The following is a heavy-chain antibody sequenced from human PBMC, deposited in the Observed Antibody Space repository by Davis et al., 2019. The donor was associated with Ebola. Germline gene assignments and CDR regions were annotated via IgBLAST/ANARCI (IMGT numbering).Heavy chain of an antibody. CDR1: GFTFSNYG. CDR3: AKDAATVVVLAALDY. Sequence: GESLKISCAASGFTFSNYGMHWVRQAPGKGLEWVAVISYDGSMKYFTDSVKGRFTISRDNSKNTVYLQMNSLRAEDTAVYYCAKDAATVVVLAALDYWGQGTLVTVSS. V-gene: IGHV3-30*18. D-gene: IGHD2-15*01. CDR2: ISYDGSMK. J-gene: IGHJ4*02.